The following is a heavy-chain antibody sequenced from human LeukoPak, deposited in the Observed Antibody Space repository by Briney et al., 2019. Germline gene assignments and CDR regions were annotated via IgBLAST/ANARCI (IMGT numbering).Heavy chain of an antibody. D-gene: IGHD6-19*01. V-gene: IGHV3-9*01. Sequence: GGSLRLSCAASGFTFDDYAMHWVRQAPGKGLEWVSGISWSSGSIGYADSVKGRFTISRDNAKNSLYLQMNSLRAEDTALYYCAKDKGGSGNDAFDIWGQGTMVTVSS. J-gene: IGHJ3*02. CDR3: AKDKGGSGNDAFDI. CDR1: GFTFDDYA. CDR2: ISWSSGSI.